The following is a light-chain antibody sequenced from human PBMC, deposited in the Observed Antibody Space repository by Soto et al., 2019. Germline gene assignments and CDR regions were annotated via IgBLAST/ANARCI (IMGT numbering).Light chain of an antibody. J-gene: IGKJ3*01. CDR2: GAS. CDR1: QSVSSN. V-gene: IGKV3-15*01. CDR3: QQYNSWPFT. Sequence: TVMTQYPVTLSVSPGERATLSCRASQSVSSNLAWFQQKPGQAPRLLINGASSRATGVAARFSGSGSGIEFTLSISSLQSEDSAVYFCQQYNSWPFTFGPGTKVDIK.